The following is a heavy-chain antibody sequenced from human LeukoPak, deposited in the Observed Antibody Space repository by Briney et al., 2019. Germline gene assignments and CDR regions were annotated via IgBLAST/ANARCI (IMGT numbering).Heavy chain of an antibody. CDR3: ARESGRFRFDS. D-gene: IGHD3-3*01. Sequence: GGSLRLSCAGSGFNFGDYAIHWVRQAPGKGLEWVCGINWRSDFIAYADSVRGRFTISRDNAKNSLYLQMNSLTAEDTAVYYCARESGRFRFDSWGQGTLVTVSS. V-gene: IGHV3-9*01. J-gene: IGHJ5*01. CDR2: INWRSDFI. CDR1: GFNFGDYA.